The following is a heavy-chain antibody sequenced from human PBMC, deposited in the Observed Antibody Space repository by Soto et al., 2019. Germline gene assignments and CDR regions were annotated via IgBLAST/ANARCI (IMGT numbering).Heavy chain of an antibody. Sequence: SETLSLTCTVPVGSISSSSYYWGWIRQPPGKGLEWIGSIYYSGSTYYNPSLKSRVTISVDTSKNQFSLKLSSVTAADTAVYYCARPPTDYYDSSGPRSAFDIWGQGTMVTVSS. D-gene: IGHD3-22*01. CDR3: ARPPTDYYDSSGPRSAFDI. CDR2: IYYSGST. J-gene: IGHJ3*02. V-gene: IGHV4-39*01. CDR1: VGSISSSSYY.